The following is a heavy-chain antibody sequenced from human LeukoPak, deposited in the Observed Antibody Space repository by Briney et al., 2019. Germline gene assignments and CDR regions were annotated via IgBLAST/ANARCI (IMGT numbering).Heavy chain of an antibody. J-gene: IGHJ4*02. Sequence: GGSLRLSCAPCGFIYSSYGMHWARQAPGKGVEWVEVIWYDGSNTYYADCVKSRFTISRDNSKNTLYLQMNSLRAEDTAVYYCARDKQQLVYDYWGQGTLVTVSS. D-gene: IGHD6-13*01. CDR2: IWYDGSNT. CDR1: GFIYSSYG. V-gene: IGHV3-33*01. CDR3: ARDKQQLVYDY.